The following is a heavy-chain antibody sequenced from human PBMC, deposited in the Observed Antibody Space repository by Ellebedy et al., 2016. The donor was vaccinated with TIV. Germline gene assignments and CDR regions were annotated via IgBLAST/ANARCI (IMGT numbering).Heavy chain of an antibody. D-gene: IGHD3-10*01. J-gene: IGHJ4*02. CDR3: ARGFYGSGSYYKGGNSDFDY. V-gene: IGHV3-7*01. CDR2: IKQDGSEK. Sequence: GESLKISCAASGFTFSSYWMSWVRQAPGKGLEWVANIKQDGSEKYYVDSVKGRFTISRDNVKNSLYLQMNSLRDDDTAVYYCARGFYGSGSYYKGGNSDFDYWGQGTLVTVSS. CDR1: GFTFSSYW.